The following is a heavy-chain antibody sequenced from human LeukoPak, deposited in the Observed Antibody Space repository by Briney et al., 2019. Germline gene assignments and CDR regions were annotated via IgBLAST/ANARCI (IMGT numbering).Heavy chain of an antibody. J-gene: IGHJ4*02. CDR1: GYTFTSYY. Sequence: ASVKVSCKASGYTFTSYYMHWVRQAPGQGLEWMGIINPSGGSTSYAQKFQGRVTMTRDTSTSTVYMELSSLRSEDTAVYYCARGRDILTGYYAYYFDYWGQGTLVTVSS. CDR3: ARGRDILTGYYAYYFDY. D-gene: IGHD3-9*01. V-gene: IGHV1-46*01. CDR2: INPSGGST.